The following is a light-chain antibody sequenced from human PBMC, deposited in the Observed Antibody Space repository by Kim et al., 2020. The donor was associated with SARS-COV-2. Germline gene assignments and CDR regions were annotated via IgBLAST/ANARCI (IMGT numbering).Light chain of an antibody. Sequence: ITISCTGTSSDVGGYNYVAWYQQHPGKAPKLMIYDVSNRPSGVSNRFSGSKSGNTASLTISGLQAEDEADYYCSSYTSSSTLEGVFGTGTKVTVL. CDR2: DVS. V-gene: IGLV2-14*03. CDR3: SSYTSSSTLEGV. CDR1: SSDVGGYNY. J-gene: IGLJ1*01.